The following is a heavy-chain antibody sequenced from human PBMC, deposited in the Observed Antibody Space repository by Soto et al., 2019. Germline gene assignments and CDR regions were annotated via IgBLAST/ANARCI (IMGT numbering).Heavy chain of an antibody. CDR1: GFTFSTYW. J-gene: IGHJ4*02. CDR3: AKGKYNWNDGNYFDY. CDR2: ISTDGSST. D-gene: IGHD1-20*01. V-gene: IGHV3-74*01. Sequence: GGSLRLSCAATGFTFSTYWMHWVRQGPGKGLVWVSRISTDGSSTNYADSVKGRFTISRDNAKNSLYLQMNSLRAEDTALYYCAKGKYNWNDGNYFDYWGQGTLVTVSS.